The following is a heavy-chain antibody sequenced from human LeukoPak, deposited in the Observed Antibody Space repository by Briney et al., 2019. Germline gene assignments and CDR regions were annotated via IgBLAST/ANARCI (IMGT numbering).Heavy chain of an antibody. V-gene: IGHV5-51*01. Sequence: GESLKTSCKASGYSFPTNWIGWVRQMPGKGLEWMGIIYPADSDTRYSPSFQGQVTISADKSISTAYLQWSSLKASDTAMYYCARPTGYPYWGQGTLVTVSS. D-gene: IGHD3-9*01. CDR2: IYPADSDT. J-gene: IGHJ4*02. CDR3: ARPTGYPY. CDR1: GYSFPTNW.